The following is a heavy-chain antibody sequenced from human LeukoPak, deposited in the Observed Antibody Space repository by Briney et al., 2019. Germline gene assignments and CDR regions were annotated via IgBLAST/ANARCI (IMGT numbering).Heavy chain of an antibody. CDR1: GGSFSGYY. J-gene: IGHJ4*02. D-gene: IGHD2-15*01. Sequence: PSETLSLTCAVYGGSFSGYYWSWIRQPPGKGLEWIGEINHSGSTNYNPSLKSRVTISVDTSKNQFSLELTSVTAADTADYYCARDRGYCDNGSCGDFDSWGQGIQVTVSS. CDR3: ARDRGYCDNGSCGDFDS. V-gene: IGHV4-34*01. CDR2: INHSGST.